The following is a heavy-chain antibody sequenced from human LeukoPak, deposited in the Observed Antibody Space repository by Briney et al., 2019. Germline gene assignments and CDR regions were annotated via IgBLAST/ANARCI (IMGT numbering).Heavy chain of an antibody. D-gene: IGHD6-6*01. J-gene: IGHJ4*02. V-gene: IGHV4-59*08. CDR3: ARLYSSSFPLY. CDR1: GGSISSYY. Sequence: SETLSLTCTVSGGSISSYYWSWLRQPPGKGLEWIGYIYYSGSTNYNPSLKSRVTISVDTSKNQFSLKLSSVTAADTAVYYCARLYSSSFPLYWGQGTLVTVSS. CDR2: IYYSGST.